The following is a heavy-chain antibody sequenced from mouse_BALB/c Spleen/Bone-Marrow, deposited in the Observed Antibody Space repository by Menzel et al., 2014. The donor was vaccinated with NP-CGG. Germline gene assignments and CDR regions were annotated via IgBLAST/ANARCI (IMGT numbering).Heavy chain of an antibody. V-gene: IGHV1-54*01. CDR2: INPGSGST. CDR3: ARYDGYFDY. D-gene: IGHD2-3*01. Sequence: FQLHQSGAELVRPGTSVKVSCKASGYAFTDYLMEWLKQRPGQGLEWIGVINPGSGSTNYNEKFKDKATLTADKSSSTAYMQLSSLTSDDPAVYSCARYDGYFDYWNEGTILEISS. CDR1: GYAFTDYL. J-gene: IGHJ2*01.